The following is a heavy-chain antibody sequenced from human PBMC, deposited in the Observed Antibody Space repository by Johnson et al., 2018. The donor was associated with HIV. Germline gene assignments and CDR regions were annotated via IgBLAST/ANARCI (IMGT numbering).Heavy chain of an antibody. Sequence: QVQLVESGGGVVLPGWSLRLSCEASGFTFSSYGMHWVRQAPGKGLEWVAFIQHDGKKELYGDSVKGRFTISRDNSTNTLYLYMTSLRSDDTTTYYFAKDWGAAAGSGAFDIWGQGTLVTVSS. D-gene: IGHD6-13*01. V-gene: IGHV3-30*02. CDR3: AKDWGAAAGSGAFDI. CDR1: GFTFSSYG. CDR2: IQHDGKKE. J-gene: IGHJ3*02.